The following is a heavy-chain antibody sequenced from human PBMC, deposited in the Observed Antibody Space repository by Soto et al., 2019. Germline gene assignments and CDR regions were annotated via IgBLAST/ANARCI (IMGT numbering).Heavy chain of an antibody. J-gene: IGHJ5*02. Sequence: QVQLVQSGAEVKKPGSSVKVSCKASGGTFSSYAISWVRQAPGQGLEWMGGIIPIFGTANYAQKFQGRVTITADESTSTAYMELSSLRSEDTAVYYCARDQPDCSGGSCCSGWFDPWGQGTLVTVSS. CDR3: ARDQPDCSGGSCCSGWFDP. CDR2: IIPIFGTA. CDR1: GGTFSSYA. D-gene: IGHD2-15*01. V-gene: IGHV1-69*12.